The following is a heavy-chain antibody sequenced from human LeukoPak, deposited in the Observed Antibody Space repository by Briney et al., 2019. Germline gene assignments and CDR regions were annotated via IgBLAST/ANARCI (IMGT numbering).Heavy chain of an antibody. J-gene: IGHJ4*02. D-gene: IGHD3-22*01. CDR2: INHSGST. CDR1: GGSFSGYY. V-gene: IGHV4-34*01. Sequence: SETLSLTCAVYGGSFSGYYWSWIRQPPGKGLEWIGEINHSGSTNYNPSLKSRVTISVDKSKNQFSLKLSSVTAADTAVYYCARGEEYYYDSSGLYYFDYWGQGTLVTVSS. CDR3: ARGEEYYYDSSGLYYFDY.